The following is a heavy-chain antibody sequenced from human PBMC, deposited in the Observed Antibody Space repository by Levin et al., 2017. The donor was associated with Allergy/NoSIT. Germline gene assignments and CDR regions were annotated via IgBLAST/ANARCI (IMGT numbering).Heavy chain of an antibody. CDR2: IKSDGSTP. Sequence: LSLTCAASGFTFNKSWMHWVRQVPGKGLVWVSRIKSDGSTPTYADSVKGRFTISRDNAKNTLYLQMDSLRVEDTAVYYCARDLEGMDVWGHGTTVTVSS. CDR1: GFTFNKSW. V-gene: IGHV3-74*03. D-gene: IGHD1-1*01. CDR3: ARDLEGMDV. J-gene: IGHJ6*02.